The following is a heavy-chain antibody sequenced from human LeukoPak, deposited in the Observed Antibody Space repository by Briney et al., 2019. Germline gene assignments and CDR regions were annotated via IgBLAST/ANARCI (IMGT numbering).Heavy chain of an antibody. V-gene: IGHV1-2*02. J-gene: IGHJ3*02. Sequence: ASVKVSCKASGYTFTGYYMHWVRQAPGQGLEWMGWINPNSGGTNYAQKFQGRVTMTRDTSISTAYMELSRLRSDDTAVYYCARVAHCSGGSCYAFDIWGQGTMVTVSS. CDR3: ARVAHCSGGSCYAFDI. CDR1: GYTFTGYY. CDR2: INPNSGGT. D-gene: IGHD2-15*01.